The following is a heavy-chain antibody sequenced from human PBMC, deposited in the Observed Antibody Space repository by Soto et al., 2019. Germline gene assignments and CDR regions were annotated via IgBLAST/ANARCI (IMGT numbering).Heavy chain of an antibody. Sequence: GGLMRLSWTAAEVNCIAYGVHWISKDQGKGLVWVARIKSDGSSTTYADSVKGRFTISRDNSKSKVYLELNNLSAEDTAVYHCAKNQCVELVPLATVDWFDLCGQGSVVSVSS. D-gene: IGHD1-1*01. CDR3: AKNQCVELVPLATVDWFDL. V-gene: IGHV3-74*01. J-gene: IGHJ5*02. CDR2: IKSDGSST. CDR1: EVNCIAYG.